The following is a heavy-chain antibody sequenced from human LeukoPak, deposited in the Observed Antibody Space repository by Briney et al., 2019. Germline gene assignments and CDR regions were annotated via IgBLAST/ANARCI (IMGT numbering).Heavy chain of an antibody. V-gene: IGHV3-53*01. CDR2: IYSGGST. CDR3: ARSDSSGYYVFDY. Sequence: GGSLRLSCAASGFTVSSNYMSWVRQAPGKGLEWVSVIYSGGSTYYADSVKGRFTISRDNSKNTLYLQMNSLRAEDTAVYYCARSDSSGYYVFDYWGQGTLVTVSS. CDR1: GFTVSSNY. D-gene: IGHD3-22*01. J-gene: IGHJ4*02.